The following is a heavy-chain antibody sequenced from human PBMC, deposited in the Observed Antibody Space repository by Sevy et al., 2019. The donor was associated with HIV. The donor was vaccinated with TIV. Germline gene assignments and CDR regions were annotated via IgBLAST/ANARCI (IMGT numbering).Heavy chain of an antibody. CDR1: GFTFSSYA. J-gene: IGHJ5*02. V-gene: IGHV3-23*01. CDR3: AKLAVAGATTNSWFDP. D-gene: IGHD1-26*01. CDR2: ISGSGGST. Sequence: GGSLRLSCAASGFTFSSYAMSWVRQAPGKGLEWVSAISGSGGSTYYADSVKGRFTISRDNSKNTLYLQMNSLRAEDTAVYYCAKLAVAGATTNSWFDPWGQGTLVTVSS.